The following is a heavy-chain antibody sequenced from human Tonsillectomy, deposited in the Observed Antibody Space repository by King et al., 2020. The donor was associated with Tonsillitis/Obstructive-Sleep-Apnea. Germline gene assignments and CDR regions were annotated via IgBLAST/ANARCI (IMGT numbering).Heavy chain of an antibody. Sequence: VQLVESGGGLVKPGGSLRLSCAASGFTFSSYSMNWVRQAPGKGLEWVSSISSSSSYIYYADSVKGRFTISRDNAKNSLYLQMNSLTAEDTAVYYCARGGSSWYYFDYWGQGTLVTVSS. V-gene: IGHV3-21*01. J-gene: IGHJ4*02. CDR2: ISSSSSYI. CDR3: ARGGSSWYYFDY. CDR1: GFTFSSYS. D-gene: IGHD6-13*01.